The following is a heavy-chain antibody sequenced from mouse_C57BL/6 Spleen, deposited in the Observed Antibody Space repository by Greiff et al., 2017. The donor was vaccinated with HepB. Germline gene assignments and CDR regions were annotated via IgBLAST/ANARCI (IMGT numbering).Heavy chain of an antibody. D-gene: IGHD2-4*01. CDR2: IDPSDSYT. V-gene: IGHV1-69*01. Sequence: QVQLKQPGAELVMPGASVKLSCKASGYTFTSYWMHWVKQRPGQGLEWIGEIDPSDSYTNYNQKFKGKSTLTVDKSSSTAYMQLSSLTSEDSAVYYCARSVHYDYDGGAWFAYWGQGTLVTVSA. J-gene: IGHJ3*01. CDR1: GYTFTSYW. CDR3: ARSVHYDYDGGAWFAY.